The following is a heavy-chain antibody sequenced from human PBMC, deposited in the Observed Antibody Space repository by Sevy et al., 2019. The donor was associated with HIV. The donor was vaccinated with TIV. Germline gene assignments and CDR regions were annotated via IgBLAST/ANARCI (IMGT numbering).Heavy chain of an antibody. Sequence: GGSLRLSCAASRFTFSDYYMSWIRQAPGKGLEWVSYISSSGRTVYYEDSVKGRFTISRDNAKSSLYLQMNSLRAEDTAVYYCARGGLGGSSGWYYFDYWGQGTLVTVSS. D-gene: IGHD6-19*01. CDR1: RFTFSDYY. CDR2: ISSSGRTV. CDR3: ARGGLGGSSGWYYFDY. V-gene: IGHV3-11*01. J-gene: IGHJ4*02.